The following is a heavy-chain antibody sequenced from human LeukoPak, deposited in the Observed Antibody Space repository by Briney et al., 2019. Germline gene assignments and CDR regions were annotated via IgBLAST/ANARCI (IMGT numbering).Heavy chain of an antibody. CDR3: ASGYYDILTGYFEVFYY. J-gene: IGHJ4*02. CDR1: GYTFTGYY. CDR2: INPNSGGT. Sequence: ASVKVSCKASGYTFTGYYMHWVRQAPGQGLEWMGWINPNSGGTNYAQKFQGRVTMTRDTSISTAYMELSRLRSDDTAVYYCASGYYDILTGYFEVFYYWGQGTLVTVSS. V-gene: IGHV1-2*02. D-gene: IGHD3-9*01.